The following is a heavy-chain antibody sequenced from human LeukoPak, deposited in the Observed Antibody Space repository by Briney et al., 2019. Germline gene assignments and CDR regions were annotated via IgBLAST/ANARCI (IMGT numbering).Heavy chain of an antibody. V-gene: IGHV3-33*06. J-gene: IGHJ4*02. Sequence: PGRSLRLSCAASGFTFSSYGMHWVRQAPGKGLEWVAVIWYDGSNKYYADSVKGRFTISRDNSKNTLYLQMNSLRAEDTAVYYCAKDGHFWSGYSFDYWGQGTLVTVSS. CDR1: GFTFSSYG. D-gene: IGHD3-3*02. CDR3: AKDGHFWSGYSFDY. CDR2: IWYDGSNK.